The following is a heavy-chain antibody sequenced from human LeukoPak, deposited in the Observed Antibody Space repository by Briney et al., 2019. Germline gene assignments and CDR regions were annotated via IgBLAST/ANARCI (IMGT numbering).Heavy chain of an antibody. D-gene: IGHD3-22*01. J-gene: IGHJ4*02. CDR2: ISGSGGST. Sequence: EGSLRLSCVASGFTFSSYAMSWVRQAPGKGLEWVSVISGSGGSTYYADSVKGRFTISRDNSKNTLYMQMDSLRADDTAVYYCAKGDFVDYYDSSGYYSELDYFDYWGQGTLVTVSS. CDR1: GFTFSSYA. CDR3: AKGDFVDYYDSSGYYSELDYFDY. V-gene: IGHV3-23*01.